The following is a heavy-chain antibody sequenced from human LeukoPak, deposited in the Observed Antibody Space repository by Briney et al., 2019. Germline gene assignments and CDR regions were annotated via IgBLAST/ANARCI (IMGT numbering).Heavy chain of an antibody. J-gene: IGHJ4*02. CDR2: IYYSGST. Sequence: PSETLSLTCTVSGGSISSGDYYWSWIPQPPGKGLEWIGYIYYSGSTYYNPSLKSRVTISVDTSKNQFSLKLSSVAAADTAVYYCARGRGWQLLWDGYYFDYWGQGTLVTVSS. CDR3: ARGRGWQLLWDGYYFDY. D-gene: IGHD2-15*01. V-gene: IGHV4-30-4*01. CDR1: GGSISSGDYY.